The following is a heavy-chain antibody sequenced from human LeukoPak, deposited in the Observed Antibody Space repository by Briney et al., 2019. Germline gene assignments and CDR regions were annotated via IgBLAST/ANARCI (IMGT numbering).Heavy chain of an antibody. CDR3: ARARGQWLATPFDY. J-gene: IGHJ4*02. Sequence: PWGSLRLSCAASGFTFNTYNMNRVSQAPGKGLEWVSYISSSSSTMCYADSVKGRFTISRDNSKNTLYLQMNSLRAEDTAVYYCARARGQWLATPFDYWGQGTLVTVSS. CDR2: ISSSSSTM. D-gene: IGHD6-19*01. CDR1: GFTFNTYN. V-gene: IGHV3-48*01.